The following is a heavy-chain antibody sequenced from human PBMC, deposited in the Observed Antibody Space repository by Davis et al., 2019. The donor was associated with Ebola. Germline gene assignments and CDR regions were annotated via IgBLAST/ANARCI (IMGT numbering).Heavy chain of an antibody. CDR3: ARDRLRRFDY. D-gene: IGHD4-17*01. V-gene: IGHV4-4*02. J-gene: IGHJ4*02. Sequence: MPSETLSLTCAVSGDSISSSNWWSWVRQPPGKGLEWIGEISQSGSTNYNPSLKSRVTISVDTSKNQFSLKLSSVTAADTAVYYCARDRLRRFDYWGQGTLVTVSS. CDR2: ISQSGST. CDR1: GDSISSSNW.